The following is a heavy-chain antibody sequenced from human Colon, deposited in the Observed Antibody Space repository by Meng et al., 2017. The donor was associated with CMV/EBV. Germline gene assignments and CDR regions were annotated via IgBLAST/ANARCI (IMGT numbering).Heavy chain of an antibody. CDR2: INPNGGGT. D-gene: IGHD2-2*01. V-gene: IGHV1-2*02. CDR3: ARIKWGTTSCSQGLDP. J-gene: IGHJ5*02. Sequence: ASVKVSCKASGYIFTDFYLHWVRQAPGQGLEWMGWINPNGGGTDYAETFGGRVTLTRDTSINTAYLEVRRLTSDDTAVYYCARIKWGTTSCSQGLDPWGQGTLVTVSS. CDR1: GYIFTDFY.